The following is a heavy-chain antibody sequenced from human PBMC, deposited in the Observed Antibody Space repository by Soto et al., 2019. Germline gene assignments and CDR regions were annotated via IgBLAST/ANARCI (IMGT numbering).Heavy chain of an antibody. CDR3: ASGDYDFWSGPGGGMDV. Sequence: QVQLVQSGAEVKKPGSSVKVSCKASGGTFSSYAISWVRQAPGQGLEWMGGIIPIFGTANYAQKLQGRVTITADESTSTAYMELSSLRSEDTAVYDCASGDYDFWSGPGGGMDVWGQGTTVTVSS. V-gene: IGHV1-69*12. D-gene: IGHD3-3*01. CDR1: GGTFSSYA. J-gene: IGHJ6*02. CDR2: IIPIFGTA.